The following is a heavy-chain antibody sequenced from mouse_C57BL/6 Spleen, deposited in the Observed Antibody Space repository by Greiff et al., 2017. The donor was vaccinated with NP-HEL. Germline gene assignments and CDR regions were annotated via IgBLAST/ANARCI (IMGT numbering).Heavy chain of an antibody. Sequence: EVKVVESGPGLAKPSQTLSLTCSVTGYSITSDYWNWIRKFPGNKLEYMGYISYSGSTYYNPSLKSRISITRDTSKNQYYLQLNSVTTEDTATYYCASYYGSSVYAMDYWGQGTSVTVSS. J-gene: IGHJ4*01. CDR3: ASYYGSSVYAMDY. CDR1: GYSITSDY. D-gene: IGHD1-1*01. V-gene: IGHV3-8*01. CDR2: ISYSGST.